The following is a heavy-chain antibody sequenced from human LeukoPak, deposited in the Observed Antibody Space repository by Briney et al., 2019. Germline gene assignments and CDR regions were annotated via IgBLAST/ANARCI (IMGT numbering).Heavy chain of an antibody. Sequence: ASVKVSCKASGGTFSSYAISWVRQAPGQGLEWMGRIIPILGIANYAQKFQGRVTITADKSTSTAYMELRSLRSDDTAVYYCARDSGMVRGPTYYYYGMDVWGQGTTVTVSS. V-gene: IGHV1-69*04. CDR1: GGTFSSYA. J-gene: IGHJ6*02. CDR3: ARDSGMVRGPTYYYYGMDV. D-gene: IGHD3-10*01. CDR2: IIPILGIA.